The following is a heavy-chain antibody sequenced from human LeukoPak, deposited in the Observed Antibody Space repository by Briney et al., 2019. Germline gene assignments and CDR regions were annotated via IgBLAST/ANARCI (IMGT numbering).Heavy chain of an antibody. V-gene: IGHV3-23*01. CDR3: AKDAGYYDSSGYWGYFQH. J-gene: IGHJ1*01. CDR2: ISGSGGST. Sequence: PGGSLRLSCAASGFTFSSYAMSWVRQAPGKGLEWVSAISGSGGSTYYADSVKGRFTISRDNSKNTLYLQMNSLRAEDTAVYYCAKDAGYYDSSGYWGYFQHWGQGTLVTVSS. CDR1: GFTFSSYA. D-gene: IGHD3-22*01.